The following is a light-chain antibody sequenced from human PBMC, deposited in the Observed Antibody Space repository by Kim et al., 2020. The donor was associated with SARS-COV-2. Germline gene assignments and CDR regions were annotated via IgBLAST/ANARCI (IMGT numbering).Light chain of an antibody. CDR1: QSISSW. Sequence: ASVGDRVTITCRASQSISSWLAWYQQKPGKAPKLLIYKASSLESGVPSRFSGSGSGTEFTLTISSLQPDDFATYYCQQYNSYWKTFGQGTKVDIK. V-gene: IGKV1-5*03. J-gene: IGKJ1*01. CDR3: QQYNSYWKT. CDR2: KAS.